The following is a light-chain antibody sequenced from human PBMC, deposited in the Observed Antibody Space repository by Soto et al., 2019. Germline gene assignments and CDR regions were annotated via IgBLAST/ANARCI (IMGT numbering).Light chain of an antibody. CDR3: QSYDSSLRLL. CDR1: SSNIGAGYD. J-gene: IGLJ2*01. CDR2: GNS. V-gene: IGLV1-40*01. Sequence: QSVLTQSPSVSGAPGQRVTISCTGSSSNIGAGYDVHWYQQLPGTAPKLLIYGNSNRPSGVPDRFSGSKSGTSASLAITGLQAEDEADYYCQSYDSSLRLLFGGGTKVTVL.